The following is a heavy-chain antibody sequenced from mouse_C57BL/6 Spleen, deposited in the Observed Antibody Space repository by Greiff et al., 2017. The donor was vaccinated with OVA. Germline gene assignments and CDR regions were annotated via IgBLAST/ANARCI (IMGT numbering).Heavy chain of an antibody. CDR3: AGNSFAY. D-gene: IGHD2-1*01. CDR2: IDPSDSYP. CDR1: GYTFTSYW. J-gene: IGHJ3*01. Sequence: QVQLQQPGAELVKPGASVKLSCKASGYTFTSYWMQWVKQRPGQGLEWIGEIDPSDSYPNYNQKFKGKATLTVDTSSSTAYMQLSSLTSEDSAVYYCAGNSFAYWGQGTLVTVSA. V-gene: IGHV1-50*01.